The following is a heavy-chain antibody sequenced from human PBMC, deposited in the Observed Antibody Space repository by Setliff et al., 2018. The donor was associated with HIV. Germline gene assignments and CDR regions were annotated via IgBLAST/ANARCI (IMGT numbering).Heavy chain of an antibody. J-gene: IGHJ4*02. CDR2: MNPNSGNT. D-gene: IGHD1-26*01. CDR3: ARFRKFQLVGALDY. Sequence: ASVKVSCKASGYTFTNYDINWVRQATGQGLEWMGWMNPNSGNTGYAQKFQGRVTMTRNTSISTAYMELSSLGSEDTAVYYCARFRKFQLVGALDYWGQGTLVTVSS. CDR1: GYTFTNYD. V-gene: IGHV1-8*01.